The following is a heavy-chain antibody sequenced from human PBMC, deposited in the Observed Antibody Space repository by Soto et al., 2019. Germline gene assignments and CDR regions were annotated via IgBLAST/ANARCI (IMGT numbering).Heavy chain of an antibody. J-gene: IGHJ4*02. CDR2: LIPLFGTT. V-gene: IGHV1-69*06. CDR3: ARGPNWGYRFDS. D-gene: IGHD7-27*01. Sequence: QVQLVQSGAEVKKPGSSVKVSCEASGGTFSGNAISWVRQAPGQGPEWMGGLIPLFGTTQHAQNFQDRLTITADKSTSTASMELTSLRFEDTAIYYSARGPNWGYRFDSWGQGTLVTVSS. CDR1: GGTFSGNA.